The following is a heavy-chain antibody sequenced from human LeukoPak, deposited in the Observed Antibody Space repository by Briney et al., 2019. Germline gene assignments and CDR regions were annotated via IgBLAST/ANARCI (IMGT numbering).Heavy chain of an antibody. Sequence: GGSLRLSCAASGFTFSTYYMNWVRQAPGKGLEWVSFITGSSSYIYYTDSVKGRFAISRDNAKNSLFLQMNSLRDEDTAVYYCASGFSSSPYSDYWGQGTLVTVSS. CDR1: GFTFSTYY. D-gene: IGHD6-6*01. CDR3: ASGFSSSPYSDY. J-gene: IGHJ4*02. CDR2: ITGSSSYI. V-gene: IGHV3-21*01.